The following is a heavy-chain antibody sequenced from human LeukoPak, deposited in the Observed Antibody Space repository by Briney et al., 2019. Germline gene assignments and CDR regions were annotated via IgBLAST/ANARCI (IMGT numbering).Heavy chain of an antibody. V-gene: IGHV4-34*01. CDR2: INHSGST. J-gene: IGHJ4*02. CDR1: GDSGTSGYFY. Sequence: SETLSLTCTVSGDSGTSGYFYWSWIRQPPGKGLEWIGEINHSGSTNYNPSLKSRVTISVDTSKNQFSLKLSSVTAADTAVYYCASTPRYFDSGGYWGQGTLVTVSS. D-gene: IGHD3-9*01. CDR3: ASTPRYFDSGGY.